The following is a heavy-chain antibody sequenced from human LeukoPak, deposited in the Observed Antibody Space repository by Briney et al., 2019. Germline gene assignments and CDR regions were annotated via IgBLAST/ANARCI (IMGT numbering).Heavy chain of an antibody. Sequence: GGSLRLSCAASGFTFSSYNMHWVRQAPGKGLEWISYISSSRNTIYYADSVKGRFTISRDKAKNSLYLQMNSLRDEDTAVYYCARDSAYYYDSSDYYPFDYWGKGTLLTVSS. V-gene: IGHV3-48*02. CDR3: ARDSAYYYDSSDYYPFDY. J-gene: IGHJ4*02. CDR1: GFTFSSYN. CDR2: ISSSRNTI. D-gene: IGHD3-22*01.